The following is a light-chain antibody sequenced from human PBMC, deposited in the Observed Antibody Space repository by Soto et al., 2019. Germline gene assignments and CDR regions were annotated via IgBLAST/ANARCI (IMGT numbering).Light chain of an antibody. J-gene: IGKJ2*01. Sequence: EVVMTQSPATLSVSPGERATLSCRASQSVDSNLAWYQQKPGQAPRLLIHGASTRATGIPARFSGSGSGTEFTLTISSLHSKVFADYYCLQYNNLSPYTFGQGTNLEIK. V-gene: IGKV3-15*01. CDR1: QSVDSN. CDR2: GAS. CDR3: LQYNNLSPYT.